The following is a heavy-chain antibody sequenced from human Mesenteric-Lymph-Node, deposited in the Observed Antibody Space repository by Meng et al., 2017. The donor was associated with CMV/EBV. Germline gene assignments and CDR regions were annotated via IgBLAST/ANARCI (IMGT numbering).Heavy chain of an antibody. V-gene: IGHV3-48*04. J-gene: IGHJ4*02. D-gene: IGHD1-26*01. CDR3: ARVRDGRYRSSDF. CDR2: ITSGVTTV. CDR1: GFTFSSYS. Sequence: GESLKISCAASGFTFSSYSMNWVRQAPGKGLEWVSYITSGVTTVYYADSVKGRFTISRDNAKKSPYLQMNSLRAEDTAVYYCARVRDGRYRSSDFWGQGTLVTVSS.